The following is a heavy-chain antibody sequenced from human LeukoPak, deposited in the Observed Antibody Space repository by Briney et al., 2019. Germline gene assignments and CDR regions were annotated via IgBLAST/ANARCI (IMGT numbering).Heavy chain of an antibody. CDR2: INPNSGGT. J-gene: IGHJ4*02. Sequence: ASVKVSCKASGYTFTSYYMHWVRQAPGQGLEWMGWINPNSGGTNYAQKFQGRVTMTRDTSISTAYMELSRLRSDDTAVYYCARDSAPGDTYGLLGIDSWGQGTLVTVSS. CDR3: ARDSAPGDTYGLLGIDS. V-gene: IGHV1-2*02. D-gene: IGHD5-18*01. CDR1: GYTFTSYY.